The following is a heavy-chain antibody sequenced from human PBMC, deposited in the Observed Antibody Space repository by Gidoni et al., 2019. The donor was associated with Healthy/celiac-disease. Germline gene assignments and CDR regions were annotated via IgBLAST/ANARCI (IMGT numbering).Heavy chain of an antibody. Sequence: EVQLVESGGGLVQPGRSLRLSCAASGFTLDDYAMHWVRQAPGKGLEWVSGISWNSGSIGYADSVKGRFTISRDNAKNSLYLQMNSLRAEDTALYYCAKAYSGSYSDYYYYGMDVWGQGTTVTVSS. CDR3: AKAYSGSYSDYYYYGMDV. CDR1: GFTLDDYA. V-gene: IGHV3-9*01. D-gene: IGHD1-26*01. J-gene: IGHJ6*02. CDR2: ISWNSGSI.